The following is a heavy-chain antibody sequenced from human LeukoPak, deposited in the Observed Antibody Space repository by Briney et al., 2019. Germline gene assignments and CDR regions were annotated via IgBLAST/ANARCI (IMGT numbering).Heavy chain of an antibody. CDR2: VHLSGAS. V-gene: IGHV4-4*02. Sequence: SETLSLTCAVSGGSILTTNWWSWVRQPPGKGLEWIGEVHLSGASNYNPSLNSRVSMSIDKSQNQLSLHLTTVTAADTAMYYCTRESGAFSPFGFWGQGTLATVSS. CDR3: TRESGAFSPFGF. CDR1: GGSILTTNW. D-gene: IGHD1-26*01. J-gene: IGHJ4*02.